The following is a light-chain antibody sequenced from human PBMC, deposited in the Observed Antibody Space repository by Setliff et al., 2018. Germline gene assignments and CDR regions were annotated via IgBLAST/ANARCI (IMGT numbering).Light chain of an antibody. Sequence: QSVLTQPAYVSGSPGQSITISCTGPSSDIGGYNYVSWYQQHPGKAPQLIIYGVSKRPSGVSDRFSGSKSGNTASLTISGLQVEDEADYYCSSYTSNTFVFASGTKVTVL. CDR1: SSDIGGYNY. J-gene: IGLJ1*01. CDR2: GVS. CDR3: SSYTSNTFV. V-gene: IGLV2-14*03.